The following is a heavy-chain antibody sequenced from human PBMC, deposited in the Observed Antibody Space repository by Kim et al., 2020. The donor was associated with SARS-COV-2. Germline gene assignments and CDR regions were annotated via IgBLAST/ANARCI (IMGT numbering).Heavy chain of an antibody. CDR1: GGSISSSSYY. J-gene: IGHJ4*02. Sequence: SETLSLTCTVSGGSISSSSYYWGWIRQPPGKGLEWIGSIYYSGSTYYNPSLKSRVTISVDTSKNQFSLKLSSVTAADTAVYYCARRVDSQGRRLAVAGTRDYWGQGTLVTVSS. V-gene: IGHV4-39*01. D-gene: IGHD6-19*01. CDR2: IYYSGST. CDR3: ARRVDSQGRRLAVAGTRDY.